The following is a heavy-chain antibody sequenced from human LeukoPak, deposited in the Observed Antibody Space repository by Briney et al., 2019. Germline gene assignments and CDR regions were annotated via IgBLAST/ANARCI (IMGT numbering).Heavy chain of an antibody. Sequence: SETLSLTCTVSGGSISSYYWSWIRQPAGKGLEWIGRIYTSGSTNYNPSLKSRVTMSVDTSKNQFSPKLSSVTAADTAVYYCARDQSLGYCSGGSCPDPYYYYGMDVWGQGTTVTVSS. CDR3: ARDQSLGYCSGGSCPDPYYYYGMDV. CDR1: GGSISSYY. J-gene: IGHJ6*02. V-gene: IGHV4-4*07. D-gene: IGHD2-15*01. CDR2: IYTSGST.